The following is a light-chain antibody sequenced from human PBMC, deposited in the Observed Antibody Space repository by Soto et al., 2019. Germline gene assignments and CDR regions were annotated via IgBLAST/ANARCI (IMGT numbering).Light chain of an antibody. V-gene: IGLV1-47*01. CDR2: MNN. CDR1: TSNIGSNY. J-gene: IGLJ2*01. Sequence: QSVLTQPPSASGTPGQRVTISCSGSTSNIGSNYVYWYQQLPGTAPKLLIYMNNQRPSGVPDRFSGSKSGTSASLAISGLRSGDEADYYCAAWDDSLSGRVFGGGTKLTVL. CDR3: AAWDDSLSGRV.